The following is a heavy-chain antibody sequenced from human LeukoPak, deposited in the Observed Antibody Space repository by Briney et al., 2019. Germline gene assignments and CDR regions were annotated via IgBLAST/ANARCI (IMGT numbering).Heavy chain of an antibody. CDR2: INHSGST. CDR3: TKATQWLAFDY. J-gene: IGHJ4*02. CDR1: GGSFSGYY. Sequence: SETLSLTCAVYGGSFSGYYWSWIRQPPGKGLEWIGEINHSGSTNYNPSLKSRVTISVDTSKTQFSLKLTSVTAADTAVYYCTKATQWLAFDYWGRGTLVTVSS. D-gene: IGHD6-19*01. V-gene: IGHV4-34*01.